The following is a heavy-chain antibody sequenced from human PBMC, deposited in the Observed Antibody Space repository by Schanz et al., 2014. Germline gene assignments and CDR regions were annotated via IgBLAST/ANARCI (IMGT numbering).Heavy chain of an antibody. CDR3: ARPPHDSSGYYPFDY. V-gene: IGHV3-11*05. Sequence: VQLVESGGGLVKPGGSLRLSCTASGFPFSDYFMAWIRQPPGKGLEWLSYISDSGTYTNYADSVKGRFTISRDNAKSSLYLQMNSLRVEDTAVYYCARPPHDSSGYYPFDYWGQGTLXTVSS. CDR1: GFPFSDYF. CDR2: ISDSGTYT. D-gene: IGHD3-22*01. J-gene: IGHJ4*02.